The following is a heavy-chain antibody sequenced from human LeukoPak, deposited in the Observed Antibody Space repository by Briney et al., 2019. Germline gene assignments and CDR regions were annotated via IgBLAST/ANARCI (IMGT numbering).Heavy chain of an antibody. D-gene: IGHD3-22*01. V-gene: IGHV3-23*01. CDR2: ISGSGDST. CDR3: AKGIYYGTLYY. Sequence: PGGSLRLSCAASGFTFSSYAMNWVRRAPGKGLEWVSAISGSGDSTYYADSVKGRFTISRDNSKNTLYLQMNSLRAEDTAVYYCAKGIYYGTLYYWGQGTLVTVSS. J-gene: IGHJ4*02. CDR1: GFTFSSYA.